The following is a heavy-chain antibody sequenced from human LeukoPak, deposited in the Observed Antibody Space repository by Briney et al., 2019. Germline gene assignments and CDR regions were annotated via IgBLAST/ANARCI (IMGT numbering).Heavy chain of an antibody. CDR1: GYTFTGYY. D-gene: IGHD2-2*01. CDR2: INPNSGGT. V-gene: IGHV1-2*02. Sequence: ASVKVSCKASGYTFTGYYMHWVRQAPGQGLEWMGWINPNSGGTNYAQKFQGRVTMTRDTSISTAYMELSRLRSDDTAVYYCASYIVVVPAATDDAFDIWGQGTMVTVSS. CDR3: ASYIVVVPAATDDAFDI. J-gene: IGHJ3*02.